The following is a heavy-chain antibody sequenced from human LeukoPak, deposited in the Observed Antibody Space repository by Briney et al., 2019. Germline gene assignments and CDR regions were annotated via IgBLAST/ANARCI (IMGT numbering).Heavy chain of an antibody. V-gene: IGHV4-38-2*02. CDR2: IDHSGST. CDR1: GYSISSGFY. D-gene: IGHD4-17*01. Sequence: PSETLSLTCTVSGYSISSGFYWVWIRQPPGKGLEWIGSIDHSGSTYYNPSLKSRVTISVDTSKNQFSLKLSSVTAADTAVYYCAREDYGDDVRLDPWGQGTLVTVSS. J-gene: IGHJ5*02. CDR3: AREDYGDDVRLDP.